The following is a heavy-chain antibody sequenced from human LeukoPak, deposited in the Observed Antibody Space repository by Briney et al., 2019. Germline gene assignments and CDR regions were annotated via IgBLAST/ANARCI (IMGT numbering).Heavy chain of an antibody. Sequence: QPGRSLRLSCAASGFTFSVYALHWVRQAPGKGLEWVAVISYDGSNKYYADSLKGRFTISRDNSKNTLYLQMNSLRAEDTAVYYCAKGDLFPGAFDYWGQGTLVTVSS. J-gene: IGHJ4*02. V-gene: IGHV3-30-3*01. CDR3: AKGDLFPGAFDY. D-gene: IGHD1-26*01. CDR1: GFTFSVYA. CDR2: ISYDGSNK.